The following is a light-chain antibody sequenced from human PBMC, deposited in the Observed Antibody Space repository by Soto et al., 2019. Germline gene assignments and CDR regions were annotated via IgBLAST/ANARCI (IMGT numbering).Light chain of an antibody. CDR2: DAS. CDR1: QSVSSY. V-gene: IGKV3-11*01. CDR3: QQRSNGPRVLT. Sequence: EIVLTQSQATMSLSPGERATLSCRASQSVSSYLAWYQQKPGQAPRLLIYDASNRATGIPARFSGSGSGTDVTLTTSSLEPEDFAVYYCQQRSNGPRVLTFGGGTKVEIK. J-gene: IGKJ4*01.